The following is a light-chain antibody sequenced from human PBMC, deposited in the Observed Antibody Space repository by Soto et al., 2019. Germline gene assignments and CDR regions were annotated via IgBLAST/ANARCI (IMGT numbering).Light chain of an antibody. Sequence: EIVMTQFPATLSVSPGERATLSCGASQNIARNLAWYQQKPGQAPRLLIYDASTRATGIPARFSGSGSGTEFTLTINSLQSEDFAVYYCPQYNNWLIFTFGPGTKVDIK. CDR2: DAS. CDR3: PQYNNWLIFT. CDR1: QNIARN. V-gene: IGKV3-15*01. J-gene: IGKJ3*01.